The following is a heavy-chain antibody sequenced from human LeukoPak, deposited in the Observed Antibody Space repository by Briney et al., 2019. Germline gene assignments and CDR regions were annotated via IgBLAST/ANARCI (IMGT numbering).Heavy chain of an antibody. CDR1: GGSISSGSYY. J-gene: IGHJ4*02. CDR2: IYTSGST. Sequence: SETLSLTCAVSGGSISSGSYYWSWIRQPAGKGLEWIGRIYTSGSTNYNPSLKSRVTISVDTSKNQFSLKLSSVTAADTAVYYCAREEGLFDYVWGSYRQYYFDYWGQGTLVTVSS. D-gene: IGHD3-16*02. V-gene: IGHV4-61*02. CDR3: AREEGLFDYVWGSYRQYYFDY.